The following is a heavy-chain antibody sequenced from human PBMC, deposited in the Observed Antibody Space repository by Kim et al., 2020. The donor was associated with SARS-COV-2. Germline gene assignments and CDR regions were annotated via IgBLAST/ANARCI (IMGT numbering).Heavy chain of an antibody. CDR2: IKEDGSEQ. D-gene: IGHD4-4*01. J-gene: IGHJ4*02. CDR3: ARHNNYRFGY. V-gene: IGHV3-7*01. CDR1: GFSFSNYW. Sequence: GGSLRLSCAASGFSFSNYWMSWVRQAPGKGLEWVANIKEDGSEQYYVDSVKGRFTISRDNAKNSLYLQVYSLRAEDTAVYYCARHNNYRFGYRGRGTPVT.